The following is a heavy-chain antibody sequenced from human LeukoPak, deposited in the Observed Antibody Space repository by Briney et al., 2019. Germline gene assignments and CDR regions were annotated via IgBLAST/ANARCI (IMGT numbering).Heavy chain of an antibody. D-gene: IGHD3-10*01. Sequence: ASVKVSCKVSGYTLTELSMRWVRQAPGKGLEWMGGFDPEDGETIYAQKFQGRVTMTEDTSTDTAYMELSSLRSEDTAVYYCATRITMVRGVVSDYWGQGTLVTVSS. J-gene: IGHJ4*02. CDR3: ATRITMVRGVVSDY. CDR2: FDPEDGET. V-gene: IGHV1-24*01. CDR1: GYTLTELS.